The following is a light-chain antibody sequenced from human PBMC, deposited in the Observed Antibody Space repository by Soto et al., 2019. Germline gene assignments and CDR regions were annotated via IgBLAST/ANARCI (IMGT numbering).Light chain of an antibody. Sequence: QSVLTQPPSMSGAPGQRVTISCTGSSSNIGAGYDVHWYQHLPGTAPKLLIYGNTNRPSGVPDRFSGSKSGTSASLAITGLQAEDEADDYCQSHDSSLNSWVFGGGTKVTVL. CDR2: GNT. V-gene: IGLV1-40*01. CDR3: QSHDSSLNSWV. J-gene: IGLJ3*02. CDR1: SSNIGAGYD.